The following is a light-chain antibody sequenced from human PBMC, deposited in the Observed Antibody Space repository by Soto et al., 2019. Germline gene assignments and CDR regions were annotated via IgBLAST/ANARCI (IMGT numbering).Light chain of an antibody. V-gene: IGLV2-14*01. CDR2: EVS. CDR3: SSYAGSYTLV. Sequence: QSALTQPASVSGTPGQSITISCTGTSSDIGDYNYVSWYQQHPGKAPKLMIYEVSNRPSGVSNRFSGSKSGNTASLTISGLQAEDEADYYCSSYAGSYTLVFGGGTKVTVL. J-gene: IGLJ2*01. CDR1: SSDIGDYNY.